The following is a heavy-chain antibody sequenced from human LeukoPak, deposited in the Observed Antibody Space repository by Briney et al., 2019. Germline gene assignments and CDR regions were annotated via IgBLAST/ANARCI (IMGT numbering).Heavy chain of an antibody. CDR1: GYTLTELS. V-gene: IGHV1-8*01. J-gene: IGHJ5*02. Sequence: ASVKVSCKVSGYTLTELSMHWVRQATGQGLEWMGWMNPNTGNTGYGERFQGRVTMTRDNSISTAYMELSSLTSEDTAVYYCARGGAGTYYKRDGWFDPWGQGTVVTVSS. CDR2: MNPNTGNT. CDR3: ARGGAGTYYKRDGWFDP. D-gene: IGHD3-10*01.